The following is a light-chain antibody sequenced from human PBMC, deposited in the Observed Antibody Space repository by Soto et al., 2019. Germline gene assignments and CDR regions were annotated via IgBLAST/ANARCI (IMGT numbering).Light chain of an antibody. J-gene: IGKJ4*01. CDR3: QQYGSSPLT. CDR1: QSVSSSY. CDR2: GAS. V-gene: IGKV3-20*01. Sequence: IVVTQSPGSLSLSPGERATLSCRASQSVSSSYLAWYQQKPGQAPRLLIYGASSRATGIPDRFSGSGSGTDFTLTISRLEREDFAVYSCQQYGSSPLTFGGGTKVDIK.